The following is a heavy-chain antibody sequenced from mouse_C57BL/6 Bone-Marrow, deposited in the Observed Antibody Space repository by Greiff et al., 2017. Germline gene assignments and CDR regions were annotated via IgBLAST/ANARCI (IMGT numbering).Heavy chain of an antibody. CDR2: IDPETGGT. J-gene: IGHJ4*01. V-gene: IGHV1-15*01. CDR1: GYTFTDYE. D-gene: IGHD1-1*01. Sequence: VQLQQSGAELVRPGASVTLSCKASGYTFTDYEMHWVKQTPVHGLEWIGAIDPETGGTAYNQKFKGKAILTADKSSSTAYMELRSLTSEDSAVYYCTIAFYYGSLYYYAMDYWGQGTSVTVSS. CDR3: TIAFYYGSLYYYAMDY.